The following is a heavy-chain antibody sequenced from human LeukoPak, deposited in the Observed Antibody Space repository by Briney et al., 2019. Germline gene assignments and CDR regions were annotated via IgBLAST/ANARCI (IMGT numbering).Heavy chain of an antibody. CDR1: GYTFTSYG. V-gene: IGHV1-18*01. J-gene: IGHJ4*02. D-gene: IGHD5-12*01. Sequence: GASVKVSCKASGYTFTSYGITWVRQAPGQGIEWMGWISAHSGNTNYAQKLQDRVTMTTDTSTSTAYMELRSLRSDDTAVYYCARDQFAIRVLDLVATTTLDYWGQGTLVTVSS. CDR2: ISAHSGNT. CDR3: ARDQFAIRVLDLVATTTLDY.